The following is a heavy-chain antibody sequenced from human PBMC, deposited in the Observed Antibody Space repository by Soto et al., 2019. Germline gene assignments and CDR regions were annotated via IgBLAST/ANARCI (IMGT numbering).Heavy chain of an antibody. D-gene: IGHD2-21*02. Sequence: GGSVRLSCEVSGFTFSMYSMSWVRQSPGKGLEWVAKIPQDGVDGHYADSVKGRFIISRDNGKNSLHLQLNNLRAEDTAVYYCARDHLILPAHDFFYGSDVWGRGATVTVSS. CDR3: ARDHLILPAHDFFYGSDV. J-gene: IGHJ6*02. V-gene: IGHV3-7*03. CDR2: IPQDGVDG. CDR1: GFTFSMYS.